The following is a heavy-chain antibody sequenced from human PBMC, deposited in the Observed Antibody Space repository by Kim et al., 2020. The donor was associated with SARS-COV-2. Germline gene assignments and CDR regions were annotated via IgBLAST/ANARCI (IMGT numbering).Heavy chain of an antibody. CDR3: ARESVPSVVVVADAFDI. D-gene: IGHD2-15*01. Sequence: LKSRVTISVATSKTQFSLKLSSVTAADTAMYYCARESVPSVVVVADAFDIWGQGTMVTVSS. J-gene: IGHJ3*02. V-gene: IGHV4-31*02.